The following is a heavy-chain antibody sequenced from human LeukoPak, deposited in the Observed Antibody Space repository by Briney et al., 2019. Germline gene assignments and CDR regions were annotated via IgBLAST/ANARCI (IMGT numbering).Heavy chain of an antibody. Sequence: SETLSLTCTVSGGSISSSSYYWSWIRQPPGKGLEWIGEINHSGSTNYNPSLKSRVTISVDTSKNQFSLKLSSVTAADTAVYYCARGHYYYYYYMDVWGKGTTVTVSS. V-gene: IGHV4-39*07. CDR1: GGSISSSSYY. J-gene: IGHJ6*03. CDR2: INHSGST. CDR3: ARGHYYYYYYMDV.